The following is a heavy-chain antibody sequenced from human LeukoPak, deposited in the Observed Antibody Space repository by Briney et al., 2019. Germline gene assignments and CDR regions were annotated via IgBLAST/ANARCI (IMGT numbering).Heavy chain of an antibody. D-gene: IGHD3-10*01. V-gene: IGHV3-21*01. J-gene: IGHJ4*02. CDR2: ISSSSSYI. Sequence: GGSLRLSCAASGFTFSSYSMNWVRQAPGKGLEWVSSISSSSSYIYYADSVKGRFTISRDNAKNSLYLQMNSLRAEDTAVYYCAIDPGITMVRGVDYWGQGTLVTVSS. CDR1: GFTFSSYS. CDR3: AIDPGITMVRGVDY.